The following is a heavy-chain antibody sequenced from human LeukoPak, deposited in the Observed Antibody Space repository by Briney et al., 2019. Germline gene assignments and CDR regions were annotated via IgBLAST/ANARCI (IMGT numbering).Heavy chain of an antibody. CDR2: IKSKTEGETK. CDR3: ASGIVTGTSR. Sequence: GGPLRLSCAASRFTFSNAWMSWVRQAPGKGLEWVGRIKSKTEGETKEYAASVRGRFTISRDDSRNRLYLQMNSLKTEDTAVYYCASGIVTGTSRWGQGTLVTVSS. J-gene: IGHJ4*02. V-gene: IGHV3-15*01. D-gene: IGHD1-20*01. CDR1: RFTFSNAW.